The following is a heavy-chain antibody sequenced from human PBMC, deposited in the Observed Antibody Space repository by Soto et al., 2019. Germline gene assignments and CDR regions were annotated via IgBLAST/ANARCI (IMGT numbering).Heavy chain of an antibody. CDR3: AHTMTRFRTRMDL. J-gene: IGHJ6*03. V-gene: IGHV2-5*02. CDR1: GIALDATDVG. D-gene: IGHD3-22*01. CDR2: LYWDDDK. Sequence: QITLKESGPTLVKPTETLTLTCSFSGIALDATDVGVAWIRQPPGKALEWLALLYWDDDKRFNDAQKSRLTVTKDPSKNQVILTMTNMDTVDTGTYYCAHTMTRFRTRMDLWGSVTTVIVS.